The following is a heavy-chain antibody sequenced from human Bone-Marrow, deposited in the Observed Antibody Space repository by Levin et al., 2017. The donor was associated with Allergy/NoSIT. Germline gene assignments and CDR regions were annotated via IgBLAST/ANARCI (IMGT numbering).Heavy chain of an antibody. J-gene: IGHJ6*02. CDR1: GFTFSGSG. V-gene: IGHV3-73*01. D-gene: IGHD2-21*01. Sequence: PGGSLRLSCAASGFTFSGSGVHWVRQASGKGLEWVGRIRSKANNYATSYAASVKGRFTLSRDDSENTAYLQMNSLKTEDTAVYYCTRLEGPYYYYGLDVWGQGTTVTVSS. CDR3: TRLEGPYYYYGLDV. CDR2: IRSKANNYAT.